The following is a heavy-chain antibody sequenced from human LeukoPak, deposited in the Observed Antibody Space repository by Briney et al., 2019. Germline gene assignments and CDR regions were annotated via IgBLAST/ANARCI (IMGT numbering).Heavy chain of an antibody. CDR3: AKDSPTAMITFNFDY. CDR1: GFTFSHFA. D-gene: IGHD3-16*01. CDR2: ISGSGGST. Sequence: PGGSLRLSCAASGFTFSHFAMSWVRQTPGTGLEWVSSISGSGGSTYYADSMKGRFTISRDNSKNTLFLQMNSLRVEDTAVYYCAKDSPTAMITFNFDYWGQGSLDTVS. V-gene: IGHV3-23*01. J-gene: IGHJ4*02.